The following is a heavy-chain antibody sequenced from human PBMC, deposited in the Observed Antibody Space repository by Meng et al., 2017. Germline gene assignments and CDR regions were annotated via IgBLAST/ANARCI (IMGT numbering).Heavy chain of an antibody. D-gene: IGHD5-12*01. V-gene: IGHV3-33*06. CDR3: AKTRGYSGYGRGFYGMDV. CDR1: GFTFSSYG. Sequence: GESLKISCAASGFTFSSYGMHWVRQAPGKGLEWVAVIWYDGSNKYYADSVKGRFTISRDNSKNTLYLQMNSLRAEDTAVYYCAKTRGYSGYGRGFYGMDVWGQGTTVTVSS. J-gene: IGHJ6*02. CDR2: IWYDGSNK.